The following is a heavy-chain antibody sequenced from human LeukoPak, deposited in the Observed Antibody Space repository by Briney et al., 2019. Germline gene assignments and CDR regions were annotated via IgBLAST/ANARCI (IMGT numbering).Heavy chain of an antibody. CDR2: FDPEDGET. V-gene: IGHV1-24*01. Sequence: ASVKVSCKVSGYTLTELSMHWVRQAPGKGLEWMGGFDPEDGETIYAQKFQGRVTMTEDTSTDTAYMELSNLRSEDTAVYYCATVEGVWYNFDYWGQGTLVTVSS. CDR1: GYTLTELS. D-gene: IGHD1-1*01. J-gene: IGHJ4*02. CDR3: ATVEGVWYNFDY.